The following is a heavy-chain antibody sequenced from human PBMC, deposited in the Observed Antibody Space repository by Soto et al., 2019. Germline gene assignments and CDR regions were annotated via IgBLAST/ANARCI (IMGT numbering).Heavy chain of an antibody. CDR3: ARERRLGYCSSTSCPNGGYFDY. CDR2: INRSGVTT. Sequence: GGSLRLSCAASGSTFSSYAMSWVRQAPGKGLEWVSTINRSGVTTYYADSVKGRFTISRDNSKNTLYLQMNSLRAEDTAVYYCARERRLGYCSSTSCPNGGYFDYWGQGT. V-gene: IGHV3-23*01. D-gene: IGHD2-2*01. CDR1: GSTFSSYA. J-gene: IGHJ4*02.